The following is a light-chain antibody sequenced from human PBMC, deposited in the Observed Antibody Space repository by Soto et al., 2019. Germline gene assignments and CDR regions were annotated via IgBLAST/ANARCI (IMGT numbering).Light chain of an antibody. Sequence: DIPMSQSPSSLSASVGARVTITCRTRQSLSAYLNWYQQKPGKAPQILVYAASSLQSGVPSRFGGSGSGTDFTLTINSMQLYDFATYDCQKTSTTAWTFGQATEVKIK. CDR3: QKTSTTAWT. J-gene: IGKJ1*01. V-gene: IGKV1-39*01. CDR2: AAS. CDR1: QSLSAY.